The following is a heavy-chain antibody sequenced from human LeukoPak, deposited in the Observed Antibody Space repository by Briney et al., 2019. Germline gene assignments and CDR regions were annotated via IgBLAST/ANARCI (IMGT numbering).Heavy chain of an antibody. Sequence: GRSLRLSCAASGFTFNNYVMHWVRQAPGKGLEWVALISYDGSNKYYADSVRGRFTISRDNSKNTLYLQMNSLRPEDTAVYYCAKDFEGFCGGDCYSMDFWGQGTLATVPS. CDR3: AKDFEGFCGGDCYSMDF. CDR2: ISYDGSNK. J-gene: IGHJ4*02. CDR1: GFTFNNYV. V-gene: IGHV3-30*18. D-gene: IGHD2-21*02.